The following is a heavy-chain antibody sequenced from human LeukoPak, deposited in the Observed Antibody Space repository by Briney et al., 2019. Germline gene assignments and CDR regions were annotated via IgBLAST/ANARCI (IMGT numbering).Heavy chain of an antibody. CDR3: ARDYYDSSGYYSGDAFDI. CDR1: GYTFTNYG. CDR2: ISAYNGNT. Sequence: ASVKDSCKASGYTFTNYGISWVRQAPGQGLEWMGWISAYNGNTNYAQKVQGRVTMTTDTSTSTAYMELRSLRSDDTAVYYCARDYYDSSGYYSGDAFDIWGQGTMVTVSS. V-gene: IGHV1-18*01. J-gene: IGHJ3*02. D-gene: IGHD3-22*01.